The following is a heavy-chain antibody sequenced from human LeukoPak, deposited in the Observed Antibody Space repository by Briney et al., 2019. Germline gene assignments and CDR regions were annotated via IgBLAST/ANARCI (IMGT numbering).Heavy chain of an antibody. J-gene: IGHJ3*02. CDR1: GFTFSSYW. CDR2: IKQDGSEK. V-gene: IGHV3-7*01. D-gene: IGHD3-22*01. Sequence: GGSLRLSCAASGFTFSSYWMSWVRQAPGKGLEWVANIKQDGSEKYYVDSVKGRFTISRDNAKNSLYLQMNSLRAGDTAVYYCARDQGGYYLTPSAFDIWGQGTMVTVSS. CDR3: ARDQGGYYLTPSAFDI.